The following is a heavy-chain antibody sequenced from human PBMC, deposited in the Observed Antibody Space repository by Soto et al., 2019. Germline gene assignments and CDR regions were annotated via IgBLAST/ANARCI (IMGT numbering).Heavy chain of an antibody. CDR1: GGTFSSYA. D-gene: IGHD4-17*01. J-gene: IGHJ4*02. CDR2: IIPIFGTA. Sequence: QVQLVQSGAEVQKPGSSVKVSCKASGGTFSSYAISWVRQAPGQGLEWMGGIIPIFGTANYAQKFQGRVTITADESTSTAYMELSSLRSEDTAVYYCARVRQKTYNRYGDYAPGHYWGQGTLVTVSS. V-gene: IGHV1-69*01. CDR3: ARVRQKTYNRYGDYAPGHY.